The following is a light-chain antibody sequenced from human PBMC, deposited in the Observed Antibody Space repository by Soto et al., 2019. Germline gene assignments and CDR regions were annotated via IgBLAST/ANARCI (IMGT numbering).Light chain of an antibody. CDR1: QSISTY. CDR2: ATS. CDR3: QQAYNSPWT. Sequence: DIQVTQSPSSLSASVGDRVTITCRASQSISTYLNWYQQNPGKAPKLLIYATSSLQSGVPSTFSGSGSGTDFTLTISSLQPEDFATYYCQQAYNSPWTFGQGTKVDIK. J-gene: IGKJ1*01. V-gene: IGKV1-39*01.